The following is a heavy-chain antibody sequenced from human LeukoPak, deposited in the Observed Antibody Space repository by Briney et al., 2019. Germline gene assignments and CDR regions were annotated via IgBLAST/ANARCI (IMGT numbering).Heavy chain of an antibody. Sequence: ASVKVSFKASGYTFTSYGISWVRQAPGQGLEWMGWISAYNGNTNYAQKLQGRVTMTTDTSTSTAYMELRSLRSDDTAVYYCARERGRTYYDFWSGYSPLDYWGQGTLVTVSS. J-gene: IGHJ4*02. V-gene: IGHV1-18*01. CDR1: GYTFTSYG. CDR3: ARERGRTYYDFWSGYSPLDY. D-gene: IGHD3-3*01. CDR2: ISAYNGNT.